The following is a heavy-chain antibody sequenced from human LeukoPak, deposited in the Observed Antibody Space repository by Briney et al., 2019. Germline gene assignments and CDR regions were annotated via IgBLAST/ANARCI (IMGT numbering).Heavy chain of an antibody. D-gene: IGHD1-26*01. CDR1: GFTFSSYS. CDR2: ISSSSSYI. J-gene: IGHJ4*02. Sequence: GGSLRLSCAASGFTFSSYSMNWVRQAPGKGLEWVSSISSSSSYIYYADSVKGRFTISRDNSKNTLYLQMNSLRAEDTAVYYCAKDRGGSYYSSFDYWGQGTLVTVSS. CDR3: AKDRGGSYYSSFDY. V-gene: IGHV3-21*04.